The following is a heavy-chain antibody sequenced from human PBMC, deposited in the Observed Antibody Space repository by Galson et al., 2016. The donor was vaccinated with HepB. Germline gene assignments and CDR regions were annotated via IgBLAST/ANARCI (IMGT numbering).Heavy chain of an antibody. V-gene: IGHV5-51*01. Sequence: QSGAEVKKPGESLRISCQASGYSFTSYWVAWVRQMPEKGLEWMGIIYPGDSDTRYSPSFQGQVTISADRSVRTVYLQWSSLKASDTAMYYCARGECATANCSATPRNSWFDPWGQGTLVTVSS. CDR2: IYPGDSDT. J-gene: IGHJ5*02. CDR3: ARGECATANCSATPRNSWFDP. CDR1: GYSFTSYW. D-gene: IGHD2-15*01.